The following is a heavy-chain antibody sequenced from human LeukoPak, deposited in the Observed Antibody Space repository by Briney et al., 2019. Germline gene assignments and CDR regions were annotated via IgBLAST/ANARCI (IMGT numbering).Heavy chain of an antibody. J-gene: IGHJ5*02. CDR3: ARSVVGINWFDP. CDR1: GFSVSSNY. Sequence: SAGSLRLSCAASGFSVSSNYMCWFRQAPGKGLEWVSVIHSGGSTYYADSVKSRFTISRDNSKNTLYLQMNSLRAEDTAVYYCARSVVGINWFDPWGQGTLVTVSS. D-gene: IGHD4-23*01. V-gene: IGHV3-53*01. CDR2: IHSGGST.